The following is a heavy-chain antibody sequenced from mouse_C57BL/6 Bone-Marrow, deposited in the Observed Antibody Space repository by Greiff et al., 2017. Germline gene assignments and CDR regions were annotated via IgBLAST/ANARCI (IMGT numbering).Heavy chain of an antibody. CDR1: GYSITSGYY. CDR2: ISYDGSN. CDR3: AREGWDPLDY. J-gene: IGHJ2*01. D-gene: IGHD4-1*01. V-gene: IGHV3-6*01. Sequence: DVKLVESGPGLVKPSQSLSLTCSVTGYSITSGYYWNWIRQFPGNKLEWMGYISYDGSNNYNPSLKNRISTTRDTSKNQFFLKLNSVTTEDTATYYCAREGWDPLDYWGQGTTLTVSS.